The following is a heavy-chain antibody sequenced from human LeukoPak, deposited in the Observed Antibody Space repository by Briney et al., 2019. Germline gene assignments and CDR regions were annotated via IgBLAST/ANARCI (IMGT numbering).Heavy chain of an antibody. V-gene: IGHV3-30*02. Sequence: PGGSLRLSCAASGFIFSSFGMHWVRQAPGKGLEWVAFIRYDGSNKYYADSVKGRFTVSRDNAKNSLYLQMNNLRAEDTAVYYCARDSWDSSGYTATFDNWGQGTLVTVSS. CDR1: GFIFSSFG. J-gene: IGHJ4*02. CDR2: IRYDGSNK. D-gene: IGHD3-22*01. CDR3: ARDSWDSSGYTATFDN.